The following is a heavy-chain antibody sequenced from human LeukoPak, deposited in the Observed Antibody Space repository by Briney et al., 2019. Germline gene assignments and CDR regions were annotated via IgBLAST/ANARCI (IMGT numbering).Heavy chain of an antibody. V-gene: IGHV3-33*01. Sequence: GESLRLSCEASGFIFSNYGMHWVRQAPGKGLEWLALIWYDGQTKFYADSVKGRFTISRDNSGNTLFLHMTSLRVEDTAVYYCAREWGRIAVAGGPGYWGQGAMVTVSS. CDR3: AREWGRIAVAGGPGY. D-gene: IGHD6-19*01. CDR2: IWYDGQTK. CDR1: GFIFSNYG. J-gene: IGHJ4*02.